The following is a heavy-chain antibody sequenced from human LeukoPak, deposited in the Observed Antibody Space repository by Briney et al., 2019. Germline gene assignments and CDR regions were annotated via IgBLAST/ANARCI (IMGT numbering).Heavy chain of an antibody. Sequence: GSLRLSCAASGFTFTNAWMSWIRQPPGKGLEWIAYIYYTGGSTNYNPSLKSRVTISVDTSNNQFSLKLNSVTAADTAVYYCARFLQYSGSSSHYLDSWGQGTLVTVSS. CDR2: IYYTGGST. CDR1: GFTFTNAW. D-gene: IGHD3-22*01. V-gene: IGHV4-59*01. CDR3: ARFLQYSGSSSHYLDS. J-gene: IGHJ4*02.